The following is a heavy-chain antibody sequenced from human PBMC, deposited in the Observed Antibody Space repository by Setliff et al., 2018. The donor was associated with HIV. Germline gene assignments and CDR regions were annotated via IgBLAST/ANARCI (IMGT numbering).Heavy chain of an antibody. CDR2: IIPIFGTA. CDR3: ARESGICGGDCHYAFDM. CDR1: GGTFSSYA. J-gene: IGHJ3*02. Sequence: ASVKVSCKASGGTFSSYAISWVRQAPGQGLEWMGGIIPIFGTANYAQKFQGRVTITADDSTSTAYMDLNNLRPEDTAVYYCARESGICGGDCHYAFDMWGHGTRVTVSS. D-gene: IGHD2-21*02. V-gene: IGHV1-69*13.